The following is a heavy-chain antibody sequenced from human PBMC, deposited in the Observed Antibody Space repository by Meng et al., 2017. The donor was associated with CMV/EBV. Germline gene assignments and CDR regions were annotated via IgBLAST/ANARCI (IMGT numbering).Heavy chain of an antibody. J-gene: IGHJ4*02. Sequence: GESLKISCAASGFIFSSYWMHWVRQAPGKGLVWVSRTNSDGSSTSYADSVKGRFTISRDNAKNTLYLQMSSLRAEDTAVYYCSRDLPLAPVGYCFDYWGRGTLVTVSS. CDR2: TNSDGSST. V-gene: IGHV3-74*01. CDR3: SRDLPLAPVGYCFDY. D-gene: IGHD3-10*01. CDR1: GFIFSSYW.